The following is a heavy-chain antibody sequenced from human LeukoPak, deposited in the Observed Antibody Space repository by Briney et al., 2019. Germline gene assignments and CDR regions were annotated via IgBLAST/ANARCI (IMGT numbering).Heavy chain of an antibody. CDR3: ARDHSTIIVAAGILGY. CDR1: GFTFSSYS. Sequence: GGFLRLSCAASGFTFSSYSMNWVRQAPGKGLEWVSYISSSSSTIYYVDSVKGRFTISRDNAKNSLYLQMNSLRADDTAVYYCARDHSTIIVAAGILGYWGQGTLVTVSS. V-gene: IGHV3-48*01. J-gene: IGHJ4*02. D-gene: IGHD6-13*01. CDR2: ISSSSSTI.